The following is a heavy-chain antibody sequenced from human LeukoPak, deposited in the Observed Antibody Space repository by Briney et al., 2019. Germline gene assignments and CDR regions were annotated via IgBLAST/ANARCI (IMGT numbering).Heavy chain of an antibody. V-gene: IGHV1-18*01. J-gene: IGHJ3*02. CDR1: GYTFTTYN. D-gene: IGHD3-22*01. CDR2: ISGYNGNT. CDR3: ASLKNYYDSSGYLVTDAFDI. Sequence: ASVKVSCKASGYTFTTYNINWVRQAPGQGLEWMGWISGYNGNTNYAQKLQGRVTMTTDSSTSTAYMELRSLKSDDTAVYYCASLKNYYDSSGYLVTDAFDIWGQGTMVTVSS.